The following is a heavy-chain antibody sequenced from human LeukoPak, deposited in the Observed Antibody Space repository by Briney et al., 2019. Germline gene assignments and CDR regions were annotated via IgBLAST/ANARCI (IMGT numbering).Heavy chain of an antibody. D-gene: IGHD3-10*01. CDR3: ARHPKSYYAFDI. CDR1: GGSISSYY. V-gene: IGHV4-59*08. CDR2: IYYSGST. Sequence: SETLSLTCTVSGGSISSYYWSWIRQPPGKGLEWIGYIYYSGSTNYNPSLKSRVTISVDTSKNQFALKLSSVTAADTAVYYCARHPKSYYAFDIWGQGTMVSVSS. J-gene: IGHJ3*02.